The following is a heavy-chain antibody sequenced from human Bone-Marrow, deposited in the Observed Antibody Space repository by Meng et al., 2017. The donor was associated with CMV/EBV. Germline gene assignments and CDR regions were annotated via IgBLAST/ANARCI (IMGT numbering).Heavy chain of an antibody. J-gene: IGHJ4*02. CDR3: ARRTATYFDY. D-gene: IGHD1-26*01. V-gene: IGHV4-34*01. CDR1: GGSFSGYY. Sequence: SETLSLTCAVYGGSFSGYYWSWIRQPPGKGQEWIGEINHSGSTNYNPSLKSRVTISVDTSKNQFSLKLSSVTAADTAVYYCARRTATYFDYWGQGTLVTVSS. CDR2: INHSGST.